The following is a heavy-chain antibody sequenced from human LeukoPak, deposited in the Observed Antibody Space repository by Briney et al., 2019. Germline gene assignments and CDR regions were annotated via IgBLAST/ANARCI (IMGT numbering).Heavy chain of an antibody. Sequence: PSETLSLTCAVYGGSFSGYYWSWIRQPPGKGLEWIGEINHSGSTNYNPSLKSRVTISVDTSKNQFSLKLSSVTAAATAVYYCARVGYGGRWLQLRIWFDPWGQGTLVTVSS. J-gene: IGHJ5*02. D-gene: IGHD5-24*01. CDR2: INHSGST. V-gene: IGHV4-34*01. CDR3: ARVGYGGRWLQLRIWFDP. CDR1: GGSFSGYY.